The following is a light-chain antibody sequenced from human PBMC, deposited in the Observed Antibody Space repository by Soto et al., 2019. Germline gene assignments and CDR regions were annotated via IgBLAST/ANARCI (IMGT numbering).Light chain of an antibody. CDR3: QENNNWPPGRLT. Sequence: MTQSPATLSVSPGETATLSCRANQSVSSNLAWYQQKPGQAPRILIYGASTRATGIPARFSGSGSGTEFTLTISSLQSEDFGVYYCQENNNWPPGRLTFGGGTKVEIK. CDR2: GAS. J-gene: IGKJ4*01. CDR1: QSVSSN. V-gene: IGKV3-15*01.